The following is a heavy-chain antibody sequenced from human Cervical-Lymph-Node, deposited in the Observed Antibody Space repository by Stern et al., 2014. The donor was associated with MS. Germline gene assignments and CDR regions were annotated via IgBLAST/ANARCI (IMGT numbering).Heavy chain of an antibody. CDR2: ITSDGGST. CDR3: ARGSR. Sequence: EVQLLESGGGLVQPGGSLRLSCVGSGFTFRNYAMHWVRQAPGKGLEYVSAITSDGGSTYYAKFVKGRFTISRDNAKNTLYLQMGRLRGDDMAVYYCARGSRGGQGTLVTVSS. J-gene: IGHJ4*02. CDR1: GFTFRNYA. V-gene: IGHV3-64*01.